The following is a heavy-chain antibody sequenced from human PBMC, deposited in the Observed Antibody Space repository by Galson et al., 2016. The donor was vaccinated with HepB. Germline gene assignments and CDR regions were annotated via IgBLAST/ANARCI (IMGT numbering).Heavy chain of an antibody. D-gene: IGHD6-13*01. Sequence: QSGAEVKRPGESLTISCKGSGYTFTSSWIGWVRQMPGKGLEWVGVIFPRDSDTRYSPSFQGQVTLSADQSINTAYLQWSSLKASDTAIYYCARRAAAGQENFDYWGQGTLVTVSS. CDR1: GYTFTSSW. CDR2: IFPRDSDT. CDR3: ARRAAAGQENFDY. J-gene: IGHJ4*02. V-gene: IGHV5-51*01.